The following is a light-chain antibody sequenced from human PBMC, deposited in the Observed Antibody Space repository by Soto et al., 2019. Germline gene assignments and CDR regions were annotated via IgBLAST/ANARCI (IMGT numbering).Light chain of an antibody. CDR1: SSNIGSNI. J-gene: IGLJ2*01. CDR2: SNN. V-gene: IGLV1-44*01. Sequence: QSVLTQPPSASGTPGQRVTISCSGSSSNIGSNIVHWYQQLPGTAPKLLIYSNNQRPSGVPDRFSGSESGTSAYLTITGLQSEDEADYYCAAWDDTLSGVVSGGGTQLTVL. CDR3: AAWDDTLSGVV.